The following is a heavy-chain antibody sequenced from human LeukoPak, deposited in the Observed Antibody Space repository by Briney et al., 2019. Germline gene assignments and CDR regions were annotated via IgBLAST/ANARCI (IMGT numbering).Heavy chain of an antibody. V-gene: IGHV4-39*01. J-gene: IGHJ3*02. D-gene: IGHD2-15*01. CDR3: ARHSATLAFDI. Sequence: SETLSLTCTVSGGSISSGSYYWGWIRQPPGKGLEWIGSIYYSGSTYYNPSLKSRVTISVDTSKNQFSLKLSSVTAADTAVYYCARHSATLAFDIWGQGTMVTVSS. CDR2: IYYSGST. CDR1: GGSISSGSYY.